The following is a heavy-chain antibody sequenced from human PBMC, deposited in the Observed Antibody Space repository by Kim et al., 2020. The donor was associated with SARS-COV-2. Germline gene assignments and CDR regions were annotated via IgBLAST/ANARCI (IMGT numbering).Heavy chain of an antibody. CDR1: GFTFSSYA. Sequence: GGSLRLSCAASGFTFSSYAMSWVRQAPGKGLEWVSAISGSDGSTYYADSVKGRFTISRDNSKNTLYLQMNTLRAEDTAVYYCAKHYPDYGDYGHFDSWGQGTLVTVSS. D-gene: IGHD4-17*01. CDR3: AKHYPDYGDYGHFDS. V-gene: IGHV3-23*01. J-gene: IGHJ4*02. CDR2: ISGSDGST.